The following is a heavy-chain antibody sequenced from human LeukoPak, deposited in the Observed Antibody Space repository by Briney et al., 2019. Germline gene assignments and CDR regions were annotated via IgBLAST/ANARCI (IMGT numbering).Heavy chain of an antibody. J-gene: IGHJ4*02. CDR2: IIVYTDKT. CDR1: GYTFTSYG. D-gene: IGHD4-23*01. V-gene: IGHV1-18*01. CDR3: ARAAAHDDYGSKD. Sequence: ASVKVSCKSSGYTFTSYGISGVRQAPGQGLEGKGWIIVYTDKTNKAQTLEGRVTMTTDTYTSTAYIELRSLRSDDTAVYYCARAAAHDDYGSKDWGQGTLVTVSS.